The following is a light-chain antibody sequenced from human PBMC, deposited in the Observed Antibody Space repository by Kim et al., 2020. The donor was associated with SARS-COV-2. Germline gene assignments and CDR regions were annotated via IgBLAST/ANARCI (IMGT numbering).Light chain of an antibody. J-gene: IGKJ5*01. CDR2: DAS. CDR3: QQRTNWPLIT. V-gene: IGKV3-11*01. Sequence: SPGERATLSCRASQTVNTFLAWYQQKPGQAPRLLIYDASKWATGIPARFGGSGSGTEFTLTISSLEPEDSAVYFCQQRTNWPLITFGQGTRLEIK. CDR1: QTVNTF.